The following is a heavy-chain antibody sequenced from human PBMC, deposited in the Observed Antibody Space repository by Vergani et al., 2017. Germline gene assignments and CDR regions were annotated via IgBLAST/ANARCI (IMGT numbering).Heavy chain of an antibody. Sequence: EVPLVPSGAAVKTPGESLKISCEVSGYTFTDYWVGWVRQKPGKGLEWMGVVYARDSITRYSLSFEGQVTISADKSINTAYLEWDSLRASDSAMYYCGRRRWERQEFVYWVQGTLVTV. CDR3: GRRRWERQEFVY. V-gene: IGHV5-51*01. J-gene: IGHJ4*02. CDR2: VYARDSIT. CDR1: GYTFTDYW. D-gene: IGHD1-26*01.